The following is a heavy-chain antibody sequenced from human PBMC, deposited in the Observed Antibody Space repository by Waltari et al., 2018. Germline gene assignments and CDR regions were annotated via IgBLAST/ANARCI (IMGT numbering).Heavy chain of an antibody. V-gene: IGHV3-64*01. Sequence: EVQLVESGGGLVQPGGSLRLSCAASGFTFSRYAMPWVRQAPGKGLEYVSAISSNGGSTYYANSVKGRFTISRDNSKNTLYLQMGSLRAEDMAVYYCASALMTTVTWGAFDIWGQGTMVTVSS. CDR1: GFTFSRYA. D-gene: IGHD4-17*01. CDR2: ISSNGGST. CDR3: ASALMTTVTWGAFDI. J-gene: IGHJ3*02.